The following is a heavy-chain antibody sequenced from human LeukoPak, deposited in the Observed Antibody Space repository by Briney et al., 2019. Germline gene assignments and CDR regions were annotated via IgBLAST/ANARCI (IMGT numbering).Heavy chain of an antibody. Sequence: GGSLRLSCAASGFTFGSFSMNWVRQAPGKGLEWVSAIYPSGDSTYYADSVKGRFAISRDNSRNTLYLQMHSLSAEDTAVYYCAKDVKPDSGRDVDYWGQGTLVTVSS. CDR3: AKDVKPDSGRDVDY. D-gene: IGHD6-19*01. V-gene: IGHV3-23*01. CDR1: GFTFGSFS. J-gene: IGHJ4*02. CDR2: IYPSGDST.